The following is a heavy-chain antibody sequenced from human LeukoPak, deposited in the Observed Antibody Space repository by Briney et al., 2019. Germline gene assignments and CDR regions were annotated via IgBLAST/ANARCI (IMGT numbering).Heavy chain of an antibody. CDR3: AKGWESRD. J-gene: IGHJ4*02. CDR1: GFTFSSYG. CDR2: IRYDGSNK. D-gene: IGHD1-26*01. Sequence: GGSLRLSCAASGFTFSSYGMHWVRQAPGKGLEWVAFIRYDGSNKYYVDSVKGRFTISRDNSKNTLYLQMNSLRTEDRAVYYCAKGWESRDWGQGTLVTVSS. V-gene: IGHV3-30*02.